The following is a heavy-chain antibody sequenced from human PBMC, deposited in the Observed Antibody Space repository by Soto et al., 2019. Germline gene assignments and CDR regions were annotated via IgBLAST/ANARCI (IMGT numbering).Heavy chain of an antibody. CDR2: IYHSGST. J-gene: IGHJ6*02. V-gene: IGHV4-4*02. D-gene: IGHD1-26*01. CDR1: GDSISSSNW. Sequence: LSLTCAVSGDSISSSNWWSWVRQSPGKGLEWIGEIYHSGSTNYNPSLKSRVTISVDKSKNQFSLKLNSVTAADTAVYYCAKYSSATYFDYYYGLDVWGQGTTVTVSS. CDR3: AKYSSATYFDYYYGLDV.